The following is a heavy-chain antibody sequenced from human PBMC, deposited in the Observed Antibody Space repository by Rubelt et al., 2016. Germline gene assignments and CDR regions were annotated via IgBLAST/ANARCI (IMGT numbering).Heavy chain of an antibody. J-gene: IGHJ5*02. CDR1: GGSISSYY. D-gene: IGHD5-24*01. CDR2: IYYGGST. Sequence: QVQLQESGPGLVKPSETLSLTCTVPGGSISSYYWSWIRQPPGKGLEWIGYIYYGGSTNSNPSLKGRVTIPVDTSKNPFSLKLNPVTAADTAVYYCARQRWLQPFDPWGQGTLVTVSS. CDR3: ARQRWLQPFDP. V-gene: IGHV4-59*08.